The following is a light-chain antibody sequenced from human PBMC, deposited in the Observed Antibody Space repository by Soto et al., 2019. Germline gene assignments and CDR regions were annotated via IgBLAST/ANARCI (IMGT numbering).Light chain of an antibody. V-gene: IGKV3-15*01. CDR3: HQYSNWPPWT. CDR1: QRLGSN. CDR2: GAS. Sequence: EIVMTQSPATLSVSPGERATLSCRASQRLGSNLAWYQQKPGQAPRLLIYGASTRATGIPARFSGSGSGTEFTLTISSLQSEDFAVYYCHQYSNWPPWTFGQGTTVEIK. J-gene: IGKJ1*01.